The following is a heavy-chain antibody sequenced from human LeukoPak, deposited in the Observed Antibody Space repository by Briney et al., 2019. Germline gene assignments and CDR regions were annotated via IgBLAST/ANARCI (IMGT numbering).Heavy chain of an antibody. CDR2: ISNSGSTI. CDR1: GFTFTDYY. Sequence: GGSLRLSCAASGFTFTDYYMSWIRQAPGKGLEWVSYISNSGSTIYYADSVQGRFTISRDNAKNSLYLEMNSLRAEDTAVYYCARVAVADTYFDDWGQGTLVTVSS. V-gene: IGHV3-11*01. D-gene: IGHD6-19*01. CDR3: ARVAVADTYFDD. J-gene: IGHJ4*02.